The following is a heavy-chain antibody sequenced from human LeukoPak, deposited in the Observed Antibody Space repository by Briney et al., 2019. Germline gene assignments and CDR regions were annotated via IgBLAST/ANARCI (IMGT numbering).Heavy chain of an antibody. CDR1: GGSISSGDYY. CDR3: ARGSIAAARWFDP. J-gene: IGHJ5*02. CDR2: IYYSGST. D-gene: IGHD6-13*01. V-gene: IGHV4-30-4*01. Sequence: PSETLSLTCTVSGGSISSGDYYWSWIRQPPGKGLEWIGYIYYSGSTYYNPSLKSRVTISVDTSKNQFSLKLSSVTAADTAVYYCARGSIAAARWFDPWGQGTLVAVSS.